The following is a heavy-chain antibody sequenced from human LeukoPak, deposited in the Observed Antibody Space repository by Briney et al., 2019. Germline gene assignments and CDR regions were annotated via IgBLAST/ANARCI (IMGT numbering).Heavy chain of an antibody. V-gene: IGHV1-46*01. Sequence: ASVKVSCKASGYTFSNYYIHWVRQAPGQGLEWMGIIGGSTNYAQKFQGRVTMTRDTSTSTVYMELSSLRSEDTAVYCCARARSSELLWFGEVDPWGQGTLVTVSS. D-gene: IGHD3-10*01. CDR2: IGGST. CDR1: GYTFSNYY. J-gene: IGHJ5*02. CDR3: ARARSSELLWFGEVDP.